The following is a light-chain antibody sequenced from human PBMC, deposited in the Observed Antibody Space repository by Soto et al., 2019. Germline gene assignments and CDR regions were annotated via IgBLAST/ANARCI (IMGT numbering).Light chain of an antibody. CDR1: QSISSY. V-gene: IGKV1-39*01. Sequence: IQMTQSPSSLSASVGDRVTITCRASQSISSYLNWYQQKPGKAPKVLIYAASSLQSGVPSRFSGSGSGTEFTPTINSLQPDDFATYYCQQYKSYWTFGQGTKVDIK. CDR3: QQYKSYWT. CDR2: AAS. J-gene: IGKJ1*01.